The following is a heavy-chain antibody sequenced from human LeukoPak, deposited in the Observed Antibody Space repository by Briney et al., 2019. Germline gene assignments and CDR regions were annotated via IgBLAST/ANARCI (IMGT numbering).Heavy chain of an antibody. CDR2: IRSSSET. CDR3: ARDAGNSGYGCYL. J-gene: IGHJ5*02. D-gene: IGHD5-12*01. CDR1: GFIFSQYS. Sequence: GSLRLSCAASGFIFSQYSMNWVRQAPGKGLEWVSHIRSSSETFYADSVKGRFTISRDNARNSLYLQMNNLRGEDTAIYYCARDAGNSGYGCYLWGRGTLVTVSS. V-gene: IGHV3-48*01.